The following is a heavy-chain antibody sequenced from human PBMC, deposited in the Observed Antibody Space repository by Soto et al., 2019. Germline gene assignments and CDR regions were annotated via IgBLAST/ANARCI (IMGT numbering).Heavy chain of an antibody. J-gene: IGHJ4*02. CDR1: GYTFTSYA. CDR2: INAGNGNT. Sequence: QVQLVQSGAEEKKPGASVKVSCKASGYTFTSYAIHWVRQAPGQRLEWMGWINAGNGNTKDSQKFPGXXXIXXETAASTAYMELSSLKSEDTAVYSCARGDWWLFAYWGQGTLVTVSS. CDR3: ARGDWWLFAY. D-gene: IGHD2-8*02. V-gene: IGHV1-3*05.